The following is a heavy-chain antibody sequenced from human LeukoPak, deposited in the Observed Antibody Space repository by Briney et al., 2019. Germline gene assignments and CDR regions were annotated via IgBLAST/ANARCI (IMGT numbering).Heavy chain of an antibody. J-gene: IGHJ5*02. CDR3: ARSRGSSGWYRWFDP. D-gene: IGHD6-19*01. CDR2: ISSSSSYI. Sequence: GGSLRLSCAASGFTFSSYSMNWVRQAPGKGLEWDSSISSSSSYIYYADPVKGRFTISRDNAKNSLYLQMNSLRAEDTAVYYCARSRGSSGWYRWFDPWGQGTLVTVSS. V-gene: IGHV3-21*01. CDR1: GFTFSSYS.